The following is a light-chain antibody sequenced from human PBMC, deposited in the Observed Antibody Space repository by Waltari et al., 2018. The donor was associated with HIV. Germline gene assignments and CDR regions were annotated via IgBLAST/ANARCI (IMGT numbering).Light chain of an antibody. CDR1: GSDVGVNF. V-gene: IGLV1-47*01. Sequence: QSVLTQAPSASGTPGQRVTLSCSGTGSDVGVNFVSWYQQLPGMAPKLRIYSNNERPSRVPDRFSGSKSGTSASLAISGLRSEDEAVYFCAAWDDSVSGWAFGEGTKVTVL. J-gene: IGLJ2*01. CDR3: AAWDDSVSGWA. CDR2: SNN.